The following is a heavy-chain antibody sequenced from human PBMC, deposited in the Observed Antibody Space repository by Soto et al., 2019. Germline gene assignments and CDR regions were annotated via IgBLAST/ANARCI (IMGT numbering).Heavy chain of an antibody. D-gene: IGHD3-10*01. CDR1: GFTFSSYG. CDR2: IWYDGSNK. V-gene: IGHV3-33*01. J-gene: IGHJ4*02. CDR3: ARDGYGSGSYYIDY. Sequence: QVQLVESGGGVVQPGRSLRLSCAASGFTFSSYGMHWVRQAPGKGLEWVAVIWYDGSNKYYADSVKGRFTISRDNSKNTLYLQMNSLRAEDTAVYYCARDGYGSGSYYIDYWGQGTLVTVPS.